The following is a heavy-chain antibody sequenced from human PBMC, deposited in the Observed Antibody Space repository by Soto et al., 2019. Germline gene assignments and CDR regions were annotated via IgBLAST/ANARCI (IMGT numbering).Heavy chain of an antibody. Sequence: QPGGSLRLSCAASGFTFSSYWMHWVRQAPGKGLVWVSRINSDGSSTSYADSVKGRFTISRDNAKNTLYLQMNSLRAEDTAVYYCARDPHHVDYYDSSGYLDYWGQGTLVTVSS. CDR2: INSDGSST. D-gene: IGHD3-22*01. V-gene: IGHV3-74*01. J-gene: IGHJ4*02. CDR1: GFTFSSYW. CDR3: ARDPHHVDYYDSSGYLDY.